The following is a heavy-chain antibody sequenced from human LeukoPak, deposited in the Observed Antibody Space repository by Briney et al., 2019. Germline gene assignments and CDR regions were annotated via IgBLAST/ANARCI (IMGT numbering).Heavy chain of an antibody. CDR3: ATEYYYDSSGYYYWGLDY. Sequence: GGSLRLSCAASGFTFSSYELNWVRQAPGKGLEWVSSISSSSSYIYYADSAKGRFTISRDNAKNSLYLQMNSLRAEDTAVYYCATEYYYDSSGYYYWGLDYWGQGTLVTVSS. CDR2: ISSSSSYI. D-gene: IGHD3-22*01. J-gene: IGHJ4*02. V-gene: IGHV3-21*01. CDR1: GFTFSSYE.